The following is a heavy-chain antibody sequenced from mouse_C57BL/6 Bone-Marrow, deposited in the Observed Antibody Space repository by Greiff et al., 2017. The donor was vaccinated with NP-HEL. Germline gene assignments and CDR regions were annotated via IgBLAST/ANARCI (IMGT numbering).Heavy chain of an antibody. CDR2: ISSGSSTI. Sequence: EVKVEESGGGLVKPGGSLKLSCAASGFTFSDYGMHWVRQAPEKGLEWVAYISSGSSTIYYADTVKGRFTISRDNAKNTLFLQMTSLRSEDTAMYYCAIITTVPIPSHFDYWGQGTTLTVSS. D-gene: IGHD1-1*01. CDR3: AIITTVPIPSHFDY. V-gene: IGHV5-17*01. J-gene: IGHJ2*01. CDR1: GFTFSDYG.